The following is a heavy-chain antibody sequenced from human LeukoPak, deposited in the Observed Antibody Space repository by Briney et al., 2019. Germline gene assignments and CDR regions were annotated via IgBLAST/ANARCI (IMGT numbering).Heavy chain of an antibody. CDR3: AREGTGTRDDAFDI. CDR2: ITTGSNYI. D-gene: IGHD1-7*01. CDR1: GFTFSYYS. V-gene: IGHV3-21*01. J-gene: IGHJ3*02. Sequence: PGGSLRLSCAASGFTFSYYSMNWVRQAPGKGLEWVSSITTGSNYIYDEDSVKGRFTISRDNAKNSLYMQMNSLRAEDTAVYYCAREGTGTRDDAFDIWGQGTMVTVSS.